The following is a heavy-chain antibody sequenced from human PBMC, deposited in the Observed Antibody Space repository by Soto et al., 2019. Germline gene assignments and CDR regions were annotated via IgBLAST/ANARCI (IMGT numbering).Heavy chain of an antibody. CDR1: GASVSSGSYY. J-gene: IGHJ5*01. D-gene: IGHD2-8*01. CDR3: ARALSTNQGWFAS. V-gene: IGHV4-61*01. CDR2: IYYTGTS. Sequence: SETLSLTCKVSGASVSSGSYYWSWIRQPPGKGLEWIGYIYYTGTSDYNPSLKSRVTISIDTSKNQISLNLNSVTAADTAVYYCARALSTNQGWFASWGQGRLVTVSS.